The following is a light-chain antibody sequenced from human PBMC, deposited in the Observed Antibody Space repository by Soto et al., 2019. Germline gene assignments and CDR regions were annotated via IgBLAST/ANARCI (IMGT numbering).Light chain of an antibody. CDR1: QGVSSY. CDR3: QQRSNWPLS. V-gene: IGKV3-11*01. J-gene: IGKJ4*01. Sequence: EIVLTQSPATLSLSPGERATLSCRASQGVSSYLAWYQQKPGQAPRLLMYDASKRATGIPAGFSGSGSGTDFPLTISSLEPEDFAVYYCQQRSNWPLSFGGATKVDIK. CDR2: DAS.